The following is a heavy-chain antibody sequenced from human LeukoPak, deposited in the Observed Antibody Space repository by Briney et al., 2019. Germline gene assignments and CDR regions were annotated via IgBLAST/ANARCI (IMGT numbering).Heavy chain of an antibody. D-gene: IGHD2-15*01. V-gene: IGHV1-2*02. CDR2: MDPNSGDT. Sequence: GASVKVSCEGSGYNFSVYYMHWVRQAPGQGLEWMGWMDPNSGDTIYAPKFQGRVSMTRDTSITTAYMELSSLTFDDSVMYYCATRGGLTPNTLAMWGHGTMVTVSS. CDR1: GYNFSVYY. J-gene: IGHJ3*01. CDR3: ATRGGLTPNTLAM.